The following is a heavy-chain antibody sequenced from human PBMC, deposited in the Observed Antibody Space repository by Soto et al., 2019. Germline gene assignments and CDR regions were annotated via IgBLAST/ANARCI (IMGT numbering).Heavy chain of an antibody. J-gene: IGHJ3*02. V-gene: IGHV3-23*01. CDR1: GFTFSSYA. CDR3: ANLRGSGWYSDAFDI. D-gene: IGHD6-19*01. Sequence: EVQLLESGGGLVQPGGSLRLSCAASGFTFSSYAMSWVRQAPGKGLEWVSAISGSGGSTYYADSVKGRFTISRDNSTNTLYLQMNSLRAEDTAVYYCANLRGSGWYSDAFDIWGQGTMVTVSS. CDR2: ISGSGGST.